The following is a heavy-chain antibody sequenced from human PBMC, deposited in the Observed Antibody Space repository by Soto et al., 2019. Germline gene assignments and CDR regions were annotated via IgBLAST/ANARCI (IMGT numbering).Heavy chain of an antibody. CDR2: IYPGDSDT. CDR3: ARAGDQLLLVPSEVEVTTFWFDP. D-gene: IGHD2-2*01. J-gene: IGHJ5*02. CDR1: GYSFTSYW. Sequence: GESLKISCKGSGYSFTSYWIGWVRQMPGKGLEWMGIIYPGDSDTRYSPSFQGQVTISADKSISTAYLQWSSLKASDTAMYYCARAGDQLLLVPSEVEVTTFWFDPWGQGTLVTVSS. V-gene: IGHV5-51*01.